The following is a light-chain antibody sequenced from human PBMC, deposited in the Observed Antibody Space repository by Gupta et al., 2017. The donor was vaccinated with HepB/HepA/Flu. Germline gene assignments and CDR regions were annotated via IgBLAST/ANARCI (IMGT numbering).Light chain of an antibody. V-gene: IGLV2-14*03. J-gene: IGLJ2*01. Sequence: QSALTQPASVSGSPGQSITISCTGTSSDVGAYNYVSWYQQHPDKAPKLIIYDATNRPSGVSNRFSGSKSGNTASLTISRRQEEDEADYFCSSQTTTDTVVFGGGTKLTVL. CDR2: DAT. CDR3: SSQTTTDTVV. CDR1: SSDVGAYNY.